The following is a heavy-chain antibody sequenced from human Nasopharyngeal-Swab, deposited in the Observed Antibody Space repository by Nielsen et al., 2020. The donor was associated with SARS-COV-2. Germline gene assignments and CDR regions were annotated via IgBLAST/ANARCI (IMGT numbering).Heavy chain of an antibody. J-gene: IGHJ4*02. Sequence: WIRQPPGKGLEWVGRIKSKTDGGTTDYAAPVKGRFTISRDDSKNTRYLQMNSLKTEDTAVYYCTTGRPGIAVAGTDYWGQGTLVTVSS. V-gene: IGHV3-15*01. CDR2: IKSKTDGGTT. D-gene: IGHD6-19*01. CDR3: TTGRPGIAVAGTDY.